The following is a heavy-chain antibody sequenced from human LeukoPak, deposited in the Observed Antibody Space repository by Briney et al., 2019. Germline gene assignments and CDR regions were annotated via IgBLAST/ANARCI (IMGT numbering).Heavy chain of an antibody. D-gene: IGHD4-17*01. CDR3: ARDMGLRNAFDI. V-gene: IGHV4-61*02. J-gene: IGHJ3*02. CDR1: GGSISSGSYY. CDR2: IYTSGST. Sequence: SETLSLTCTVSGGSISSGSYYWSWIRQPAGKGLEWIGRIYTSGSTNYNPSLRSRVTISVDTSKNQFSLKLSSVTAADTAVYYCARDMGLRNAFDIWGQGTMVTVSS.